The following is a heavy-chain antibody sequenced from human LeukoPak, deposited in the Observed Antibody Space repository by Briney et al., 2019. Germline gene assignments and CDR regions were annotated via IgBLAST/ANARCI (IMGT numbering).Heavy chain of an antibody. D-gene: IGHD2-2*03. V-gene: IGHV1-46*03. J-gene: IGHJ6*03. CDR1: GYTFTGYY. Sequence: GASVKVSCKASGYTFTGYYMHWVRQAPGQGLEWMGIINPSGGSTSYARKFQGRVTMTRDTSTSTVYMELSSLRSEDTAVYYCARDFGYCSSTSCYRDYYYYMDVWGKGTTVTVSS. CDR2: INPSGGST. CDR3: ARDFGYCSSTSCYRDYYYYMDV.